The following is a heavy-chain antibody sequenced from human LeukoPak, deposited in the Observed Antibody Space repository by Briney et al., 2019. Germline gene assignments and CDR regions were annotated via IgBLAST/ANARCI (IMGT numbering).Heavy chain of an antibody. CDR2: IYSTGST. V-gene: IGHV4-4*07. Sequence: SETLSLTCTVSGGSISGYYWSSIRQPAGKGLEWIGRIYSTGSTNYNPSLKSRVTMSVDTSKNQFSLKLTSATAADTAVYYCAREHPVAIAADYWGQGTLVTVSS. CDR3: AREHPVAIAADY. CDR1: GGSISGYY. J-gene: IGHJ4*02. D-gene: IGHD6-25*01.